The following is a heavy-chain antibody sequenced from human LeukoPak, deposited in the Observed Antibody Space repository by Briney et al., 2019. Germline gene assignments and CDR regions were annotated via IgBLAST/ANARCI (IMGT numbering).Heavy chain of an antibody. D-gene: IGHD1-26*01. V-gene: IGHV4-39*01. CDR3: ARQGSGNYLSPVNY. CDR1: GGSISSYY. J-gene: IGHJ4*02. Sequence: SETLSLTCTVSGGSISSYYWGWIRQPPGKGLEWIGTIYYSGSTYYNPSLKSRVTISVDTSKNQFSLKLSSVTAADTAVYYCARQGSGNYLSPVNYWGQGTLVTVSS. CDR2: IYYSGST.